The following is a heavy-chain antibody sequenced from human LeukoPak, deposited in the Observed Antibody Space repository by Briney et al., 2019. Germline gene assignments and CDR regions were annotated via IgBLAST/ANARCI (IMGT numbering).Heavy chain of an antibody. J-gene: IGHJ4*02. CDR1: GGTFSSYA. V-gene: IGHV1-69*13. CDR2: IIPIFGTA. D-gene: IGHD3-9*01. Sequence: SVKVSCKAYGGTFSSYAISWVRQDPGQGLEWMGGIIPIFGTANYAQKFQGRVTITADESTSTAYMELSSLRSEDTAVYYCAREGGVLRYFDWLSPFDYWGQGTLVTVSS. CDR3: AREGGVLRYFDWLSPFDY.